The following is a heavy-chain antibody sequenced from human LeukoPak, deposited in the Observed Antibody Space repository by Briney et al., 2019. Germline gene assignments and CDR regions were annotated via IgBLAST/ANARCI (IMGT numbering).Heavy chain of an antibody. CDR1: GGTFSSYA. V-gene: IGHV1-69*04. D-gene: IGHD5-18*01. CDR2: IIPILGIA. Sequence: GASVKVSCKASGGTFSSYAISWVRQAPGQGLEWMGRIIPILGIANYAQKFQGRVTITADKSTSTAYMELSSLRSEDTAVYYCARLDTAMDPFDYWGQGTLVTVSS. J-gene: IGHJ4*02. CDR3: ARLDTAMDPFDY.